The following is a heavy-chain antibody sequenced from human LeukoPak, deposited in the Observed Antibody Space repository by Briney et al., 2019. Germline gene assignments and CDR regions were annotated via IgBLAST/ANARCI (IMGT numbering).Heavy chain of an antibody. V-gene: IGHV3-23*01. Sequence: GGSLRLSCAASGFTFSGYAMSWVRQAPGKGLEWVSAISGSGGSTYYADSVKGRFTISRDNSKNTLYLQMNSLRAEDTAVYYCAKDQASITIFGVVSVDPWGQGTLVTVSS. CDR3: AKDQASITIFGVVSVDP. D-gene: IGHD3-3*01. CDR1: GFTFSGYA. J-gene: IGHJ5*02. CDR2: ISGSGGST.